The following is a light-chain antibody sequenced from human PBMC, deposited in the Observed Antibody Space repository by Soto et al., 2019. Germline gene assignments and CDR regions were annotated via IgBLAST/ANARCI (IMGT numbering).Light chain of an antibody. CDR2: GAS. CDR1: PSVSSSY. CDR3: QQYGSSWT. V-gene: IGKV3-20*01. J-gene: IGKJ1*01. Sequence: EIVLTQAPGTLSLSPGERATLSCRASPSVSSSYLAWYQQKPGQAPRRLIYGASSRATGIPDRFSGSGSGTDFTLTISRLEPEDFAVYYCQQYGSSWTFGQGTKVEIK.